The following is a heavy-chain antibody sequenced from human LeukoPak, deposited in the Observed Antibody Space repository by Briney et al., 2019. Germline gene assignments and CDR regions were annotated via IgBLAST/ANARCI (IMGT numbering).Heavy chain of an antibody. CDR1: GFTFSSYG. V-gene: IGHV3-33*01. CDR2: IWYDGSNK. D-gene: IGHD6-19*01. Sequence: GRSLRLSCAASGFTFSSYGMHWVRQAPGKGLEWVAVIWYDGSNKYYADSVKGRFTISRDNSKNTLYLQMNSLRAENTAVYYCARDMSDSSGWLLFDYWGQGTLVTVSS. CDR3: ARDMSDSSGWLLFDY. J-gene: IGHJ4*02.